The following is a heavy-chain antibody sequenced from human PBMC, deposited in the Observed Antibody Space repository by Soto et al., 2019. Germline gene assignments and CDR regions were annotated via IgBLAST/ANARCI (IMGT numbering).Heavy chain of an antibody. V-gene: IGHV3-23*01. J-gene: IGHJ5*02. CDR3: EGAYCSCPRCPPRQKKNWFDP. Sequence: GGSLRLSCAASGFTFSSYAMSWVRQAPGKGLEWVSAISADGTFTYYADSVKGRFTISRDSSKSTLYLQMNSLRAEDTALYYCEGAYCSCPRCPPRQKKNWFDPWGQGTLVTVSS. CDR2: ISADGTFT. D-gene: IGHD2-2*01. CDR1: GFTFSSYA.